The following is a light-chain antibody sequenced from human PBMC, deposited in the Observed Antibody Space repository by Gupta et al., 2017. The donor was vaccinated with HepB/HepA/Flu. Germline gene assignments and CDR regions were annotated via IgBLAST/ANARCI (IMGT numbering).Light chain of an antibody. CDR3: MQATQWPYT. CDR1: QSLVHGDGNTY. V-gene: IGKV2-30*02. J-gene: IGKJ2*01. CDR2: KVS. Sequence: DVVLTQSPLSLPVSLGQPASISCRASQSLVHGDGNTYLNWFQQRPDQSPRRLIYKVSDRDSGVPDRFSGSGSGTDFTLRISRVEAEDVGVYYCMQATQWPYTFGQGTKLEIK.